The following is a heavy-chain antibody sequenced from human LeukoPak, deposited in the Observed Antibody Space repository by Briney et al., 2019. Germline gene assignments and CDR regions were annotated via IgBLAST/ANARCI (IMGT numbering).Heavy chain of an antibody. CDR1: GYSISNSYY. J-gene: IGHJ4*02. CDR3: ARVRWLQFFDY. V-gene: IGHV4-38-2*02. D-gene: IGHD5-24*01. CDR2: IYHSGNT. Sequence: SETLSLTCTVSGYSISNSYYWGWIRQPPGKGLEWIGSIYHSGNTYYNPSLKSRVTISVDTSKNQFSLKLSSVTAADTAVYYCARVRWLQFFDYWGQGTLVTVSS.